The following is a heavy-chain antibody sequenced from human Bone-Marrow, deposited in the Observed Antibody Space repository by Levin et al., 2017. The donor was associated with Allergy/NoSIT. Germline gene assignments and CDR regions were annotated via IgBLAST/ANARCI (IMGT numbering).Heavy chain of an antibody. D-gene: IGHD2-8*02. J-gene: IGHJ3*02. CDR1: GFTFSIYS. Sequence: PGESLKISCTVSGFTFSIYSINWVRQAPGKGLEWVSSIISSGSDMYYVDSVQGRFTISRDNAKNSLTLQMNSLRAEDTAVYYCARGIIGDVRVAHKEAFDIWGQGTMVSVSS. V-gene: IGHV3-21*01. CDR3: ARGIIGDVRVAHKEAFDI. CDR2: IISSGSDM.